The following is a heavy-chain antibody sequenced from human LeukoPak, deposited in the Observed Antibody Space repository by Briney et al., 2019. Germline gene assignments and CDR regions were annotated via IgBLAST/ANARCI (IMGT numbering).Heavy chain of an antibody. CDR1: GYTFTSYD. CDR2: MNPISGNT. Sequence: ASVKVSCKASGYTFTSYDINWVRQATGQGLEWMGWMNPISGNTGHAQKFQGRVTMTRDMSTSTVYMELSSLRSEDTAVYYCARGPYYYDSSGYYYPLYYFDYWGQGTLVTVSS. J-gene: IGHJ4*02. V-gene: IGHV1-8*01. D-gene: IGHD3-22*01. CDR3: ARGPYYYDSSGYYYPLYYFDY.